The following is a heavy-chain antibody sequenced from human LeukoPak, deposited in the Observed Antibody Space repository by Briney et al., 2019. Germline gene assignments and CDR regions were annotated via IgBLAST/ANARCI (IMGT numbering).Heavy chain of an antibody. CDR3: AKRLEMATIGGFDY. J-gene: IGHJ4*02. Sequence: GGSLRLSCAASGFTFSSYAMSWVRQAPGKGLEWVSAISGSGGSTYYADSVKGRFTISRDNSKNTLYLRMNSLRAEDTAVYYCAKRLEMATIGGFDYWGQGTLVTVSS. D-gene: IGHD5-24*01. V-gene: IGHV3-23*01. CDR1: GFTFSSYA. CDR2: ISGSGGST.